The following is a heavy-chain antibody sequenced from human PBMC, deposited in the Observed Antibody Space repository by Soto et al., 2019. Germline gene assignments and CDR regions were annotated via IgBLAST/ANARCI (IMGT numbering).Heavy chain of an antibody. CDR3: ARSSYYDFRKTNYYYYYGMDV. V-gene: IGHV5-51*01. Sequence: GESLKISCKGSGYSFTSYWIGWVRQMPGKGLEWMGIIYPGDSDTRYSPSFQGQVTISADKSISTAYLQWSSLKASDTAMYYCARSSYYDFRKTNYYYYYGMDVWGQGTTVTVS. CDR1: GYSFTSYW. J-gene: IGHJ6*02. CDR2: IYPGDSDT. D-gene: IGHD3-3*01.